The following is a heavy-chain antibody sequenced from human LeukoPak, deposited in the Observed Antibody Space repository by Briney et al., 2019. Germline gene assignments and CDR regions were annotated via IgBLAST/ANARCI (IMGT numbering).Heavy chain of an antibody. V-gene: IGHV3-23*01. CDR3: AKDGPSGYFLYRVLEY. CDR2: ISGSGGST. CDR1: GFTFSSYA. J-gene: IGHJ4*02. Sequence: PGGSLRLFCAASGFTFSSYAMSWVRQAPGKGLEWVSAISGSGGSTYYADSVKGRFSISRDNDKKMLFLQINSLRSEDSAVYYCAKDGPSGYFLYRVLEYWGQGTLITVSS. D-gene: IGHD6-13*01.